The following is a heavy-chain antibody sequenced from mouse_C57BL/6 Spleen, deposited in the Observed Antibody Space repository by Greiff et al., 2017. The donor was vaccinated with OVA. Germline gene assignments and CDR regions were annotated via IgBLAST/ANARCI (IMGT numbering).Heavy chain of an antibody. J-gene: IGHJ2*01. CDR1: GFTFSDYG. D-gene: IGHD1-1*01. Sequence: EVQLVESGGGLVKPGGSLKLSCAASGFTFSDYGMHWVRQAPEKGLEWVAYISSGSSTIYYAATVKGRFTISRDNAKNTLFLQMTSLRSEDTAMYYCARDYGSSYVFDYWGQGTTLTVSS. CDR2: ISSGSSTI. CDR3: ARDYGSSYVFDY. V-gene: IGHV5-17*01.